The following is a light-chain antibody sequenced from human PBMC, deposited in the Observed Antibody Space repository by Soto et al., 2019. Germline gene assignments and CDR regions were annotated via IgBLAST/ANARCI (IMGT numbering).Light chain of an antibody. Sequence: EIVMTQSPATLSVSPGERATLSCRASQSVSSNLAWYQQKPGQAPRLLIYGASTRATGIPARFSGSGSGTEFTLTISSLQSEEFAVYYCQQYNNWPPLTFGQGTRREIK. J-gene: IGKJ5*01. V-gene: IGKV3D-15*01. CDR2: GAS. CDR3: QQYNNWPPLT. CDR1: QSVSSN.